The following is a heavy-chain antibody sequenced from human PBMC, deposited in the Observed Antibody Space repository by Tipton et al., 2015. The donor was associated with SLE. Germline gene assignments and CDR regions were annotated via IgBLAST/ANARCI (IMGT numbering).Heavy chain of an antibody. Sequence: SLRLSCAASGFTFSSYAVSWVRQAPGKGLEWASAISGSGGSTYYADSVKGRFTISRDNSKNTLYLQMISLRAEDTAVYYCAGDPGLKAAFDIWGQGTMVTISS. CDR2: ISGSGGST. J-gene: IGHJ3*02. V-gene: IGHV3-23*01. CDR3: AGDPGLKAAFDI. CDR1: GFTFSSYA.